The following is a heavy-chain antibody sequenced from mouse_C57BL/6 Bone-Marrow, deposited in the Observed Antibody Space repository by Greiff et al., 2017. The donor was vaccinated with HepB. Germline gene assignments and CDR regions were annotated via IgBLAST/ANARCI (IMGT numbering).Heavy chain of an antibody. V-gene: IGHV1-54*01. CDR3: ARIYYGNFYWYVDV. J-gene: IGHJ1*03. D-gene: IGHD2-1*01. Sequence: VQLQQSGAELVRPGTSVKVSCKASGYAFTNYLIEWVKQRPGQGLEWIGVINPGSGGTNYNEKFKGKATLTADKSSSTAYMQLSSLTSEDSAVYFCARIYYGNFYWYVDVWGTGTTVTVSS. CDR2: INPGSGGT. CDR1: GYAFTNYL.